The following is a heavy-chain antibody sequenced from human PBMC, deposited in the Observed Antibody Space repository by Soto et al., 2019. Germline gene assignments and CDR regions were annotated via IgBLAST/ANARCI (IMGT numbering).Heavy chain of an antibody. D-gene: IGHD5-12*01. CDR3: TTGDSGYDWGADY. Sequence: EVQLVESGGGLVKPGGSLRLSCAASGFTFSNAWMNWVRQAPGKGVEWVGRIKSKTDGGTTDYAAPVKGRFTISRDDSKNTLYLQMNSLKTEDTAVYYCTTGDSGYDWGADYWGQGTLVTVSS. CDR2: IKSKTDGGTT. J-gene: IGHJ4*02. CDR1: GFTFSNAW. V-gene: IGHV3-15*07.